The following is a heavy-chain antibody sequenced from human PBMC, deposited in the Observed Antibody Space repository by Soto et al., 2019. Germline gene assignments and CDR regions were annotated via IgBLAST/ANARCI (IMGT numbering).Heavy chain of an antibody. CDR3: AKDSRVTMVRGVIIPPGY. Sequence: EVQLLESGGGLVQPGGSLTLSCVASGFTFSNYAMSWVRQAPGKGLEWVSAISGSDGSTYYADSVKGRFTISRDNTKNPLYLQMNRLRAEDTAVYYRAKDSRVTMVRGVIIPPGYWGQGTLVTVSS. CDR1: GFTFSNYA. J-gene: IGHJ4*02. V-gene: IGHV3-23*01. D-gene: IGHD3-10*01. CDR2: ISGSDGST.